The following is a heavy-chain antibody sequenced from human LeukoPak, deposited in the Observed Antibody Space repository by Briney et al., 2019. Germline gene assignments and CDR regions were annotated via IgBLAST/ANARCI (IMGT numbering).Heavy chain of an antibody. V-gene: IGHV3-66*01. J-gene: IGHJ4*02. CDR3: ARTRSSGYLTFDY. Sequence: GGSLRLSCAASGFIVSGDFMSWVRQAPGKGLXXXSVIYSDGSTYXADSVXGXXTISRDSTKNSLYLQMNGLRAEDTAVYYCARTRSSGYLTFDYWGQGILVTVSS. CDR1: GFIVSGDF. CDR2: IYSDGST. D-gene: IGHD3-22*01.